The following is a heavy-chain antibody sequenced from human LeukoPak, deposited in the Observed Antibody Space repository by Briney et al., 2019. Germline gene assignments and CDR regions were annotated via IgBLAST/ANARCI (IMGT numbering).Heavy chain of an antibody. V-gene: IGHV3-23*01. J-gene: IGHJ4*02. D-gene: IGHD4-17*01. Sequence: PGGSLRLSCAVSGFTFSSYVIHWVRQAPGKGLEWVSAISNNGGYTYYADSVQGRFTISRDNSKNTLYLQMNSLRAEDTAVYYCANEIRPNDYWGQGTLVTVSS. CDR3: ANEIRPNDY. CDR1: GFTFSSYV. CDR2: ISNNGGYT.